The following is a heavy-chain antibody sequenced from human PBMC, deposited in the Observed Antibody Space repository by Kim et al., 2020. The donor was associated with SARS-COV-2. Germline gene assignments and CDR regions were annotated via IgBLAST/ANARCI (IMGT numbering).Heavy chain of an antibody. D-gene: IGHD6-13*01. CDR2: ISYDGSNK. V-gene: IGHV3-30-3*01. Sequence: GGSLRLSCAASGFTFSSYAMHWVRQAPGKGLEWVAVISYDGSNKYYADSVKGRFTISRDNSKNTLYLQMNSLRAEDTAVYYCARDRGVWEQQLPLGGYFDYWGQGTLVTVSS. J-gene: IGHJ4*02. CDR1: GFTFSSYA. CDR3: ARDRGVWEQQLPLGGYFDY.